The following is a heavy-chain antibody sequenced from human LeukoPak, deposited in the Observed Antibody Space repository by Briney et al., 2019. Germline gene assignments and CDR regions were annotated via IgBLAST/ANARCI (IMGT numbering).Heavy chain of an antibody. CDR1: GGSINDYH. CDR3: ASDYFDRTGYYGFIY. V-gene: IGHV4-4*07. D-gene: IGHD3-22*01. Sequence: SETLSLTCTVSGGSINDYHWIWIRQPAGKGLEWIGRLYTSGSTNYNPSLKSRVSMSVDTSKKQFSLRLSSVTAADTAIYYCASDYFDRTGYYGFIYWGQGSLVTISS. CDR2: LYTSGST. J-gene: IGHJ4*02.